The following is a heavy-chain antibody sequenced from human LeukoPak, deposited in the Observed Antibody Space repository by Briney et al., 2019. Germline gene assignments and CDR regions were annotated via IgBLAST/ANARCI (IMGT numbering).Heavy chain of an antibody. D-gene: IGHD6-19*01. V-gene: IGHV4-59*08. CDR2: IYYSGST. J-gene: IGHJ4*02. CDR3: ARHLWLGVFDY. Sequence: SETLSLTCTVSGGSLSSYYWSWIRQPPGKGLEWIGYIYYSGSTNYNPSLKSRVTISVDTSKNQFSLKLSSVTAADTAVYYCARHLWLGVFDYGGQGTLVTVSS. CDR1: GGSLSSYY.